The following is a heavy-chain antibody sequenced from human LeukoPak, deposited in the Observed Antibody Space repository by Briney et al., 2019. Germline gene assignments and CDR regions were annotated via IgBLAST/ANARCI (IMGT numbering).Heavy chain of an antibody. CDR2: IYYSGST. D-gene: IGHD3-3*01. Sequence: RTSETLSLTCTVSGGSISSYYWSWIRQPPGKGLEWIGYIYYSGSTNYNPSLKSRVTISVDTSKNQFSLKLSSVTAADTAVYYCARAAYDFWSGVYFDYWGQGTLVTVSS. V-gene: IGHV4-59*01. J-gene: IGHJ4*02. CDR1: GGSISSYY. CDR3: ARAAYDFWSGVYFDY.